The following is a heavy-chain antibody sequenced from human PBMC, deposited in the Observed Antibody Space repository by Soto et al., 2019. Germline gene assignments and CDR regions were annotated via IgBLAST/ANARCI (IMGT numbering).Heavy chain of an antibody. V-gene: IGHV1-2*02. Sequence: VKLSCKAPGYSHTEYSLHWLRQAPGQGLEWMGWINPTTGGTTYAQKFEGRVTMNRDRSVNTDYMELSRLRSDDTALYFCARASGSPIRVYAALGIWGQGSLVTVSS. CDR2: INPTTGGT. CDR1: GYSHTEYS. CDR3: ARASGSPIRVYAALGI. J-gene: IGHJ4*03. D-gene: IGHD2-8*01.